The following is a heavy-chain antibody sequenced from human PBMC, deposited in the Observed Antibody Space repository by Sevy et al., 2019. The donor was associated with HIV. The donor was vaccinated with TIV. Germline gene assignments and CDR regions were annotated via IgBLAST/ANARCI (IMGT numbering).Heavy chain of an antibody. V-gene: IGHV3-72*01. CDR1: GFTFSDHY. Sequence: QPGGSLRLSCAASGFTFSDHYMDWVRQAPGKGLEWIGRSRNKANSYTTEYAASLKGRFTISRDESKNSLYLQMNSLKSEDTAIYYCTRALIVVAGFFRYYHGMDVWGQGTTVTVSS. CDR2: SRNKANSYTT. CDR3: TRALIVVAGFFRYYHGMDV. D-gene: IGHD6-19*01. J-gene: IGHJ6*02.